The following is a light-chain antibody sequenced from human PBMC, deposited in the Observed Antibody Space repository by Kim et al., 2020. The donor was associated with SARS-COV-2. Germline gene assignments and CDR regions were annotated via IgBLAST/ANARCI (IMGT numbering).Light chain of an antibody. CDR2: AAS. CDR1: QTINTD. J-gene: IGKJ5*01. CDR3: QQSYSMPPT. Sequence: ASVGDRVTITCRASQTINTDVNWYQQRPGKAPKLLSYAASSLQSGVPSRVSGSGSGTDFTLTISSLQPEDFATYYCQQSYSMPPTVGHGTRLEIK. V-gene: IGKV1-39*01.